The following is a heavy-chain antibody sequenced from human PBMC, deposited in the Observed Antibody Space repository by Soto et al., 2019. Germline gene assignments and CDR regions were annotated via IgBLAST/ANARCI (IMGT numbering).Heavy chain of an antibody. V-gene: IGHV4-34*01. D-gene: IGHD2-21*02. CDR1: GGSFSGYY. J-gene: IGHJ4*02. Sequence: SETLSLTCAVYGGSFSGYYWCWIRQPPGKGLEWIGEINQSGRTNYNPSLQGRVTISVDTSKNQFSLKLSSVTAADTAVYYCAGPNTHCAGDCYYLDYWGQGTLVTVS. CDR3: AGPNTHCAGDCYYLDY. CDR2: INQSGRT.